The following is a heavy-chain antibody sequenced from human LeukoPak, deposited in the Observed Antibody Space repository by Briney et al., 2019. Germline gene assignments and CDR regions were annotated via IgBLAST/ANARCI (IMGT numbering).Heavy chain of an antibody. D-gene: IGHD4-23*01. CDR1: GGSISSGGYY. V-gene: IGHV4-31*03. Sequence: PSQTLSLTCTVSGGSISSGGYYWGWIRQHPGKGLEWIGYIYYSGSTYYNPSLKSRVTISVDTSKNQFSLKLSSVTAADTAVYYCARGYYGGTVYDIWGQGTMVTVSS. CDR3: ARGYYGGTVYDI. CDR2: IYYSGST. J-gene: IGHJ3*02.